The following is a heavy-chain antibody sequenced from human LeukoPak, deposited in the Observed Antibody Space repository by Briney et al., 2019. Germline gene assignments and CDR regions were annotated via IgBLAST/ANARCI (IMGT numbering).Heavy chain of an antibody. CDR2: IKPDGREK. J-gene: IGHJ3*02. Sequence: QPGGSLRLACAASGLTFRSYWMSWVRQAPGKGLEWVANIKPDGREKYYVDSVKGRFTISRDNAKNSLYMQMNSLRAEDTAVYYCASGGGATRSGYAFDMWGQGTMVTVSS. D-gene: IGHD1-26*01. CDR3: ASGGGATRSGYAFDM. V-gene: IGHV3-7*01. CDR1: GLTFRSYW.